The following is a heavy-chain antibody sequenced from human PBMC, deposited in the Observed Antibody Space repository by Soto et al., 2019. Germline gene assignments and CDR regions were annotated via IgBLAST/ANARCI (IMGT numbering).Heavy chain of an antibody. Sequence: GGSLRLSSAASGFTFSNVWMSWIRQAPGKGLEWVSYISSSSSYTNYADSVKGRFTISRDNAKNSLYLQMNSLRAEDTAVYYCARDVGSGYDIAPGYWGQGTLVTVSS. D-gene: IGHD5-12*01. CDR3: ARDVGSGYDIAPGY. CDR1: GFTFSNVW. V-gene: IGHV3-11*05. J-gene: IGHJ4*02. CDR2: ISSSSSYT.